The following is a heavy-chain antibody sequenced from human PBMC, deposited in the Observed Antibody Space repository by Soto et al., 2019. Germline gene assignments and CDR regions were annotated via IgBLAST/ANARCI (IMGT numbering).Heavy chain of an antibody. V-gene: IGHV3-9*01. CDR3: AGWGYYYDSSGYYDGWFDP. D-gene: IGHD3-22*01. J-gene: IGHJ5*02. CDR2: ISWNSGTI. CDR1: GFSCDDYA. Sequence: SLRLSCAASGFSCDDYAMHWVRQAPGKGLEWVSGISWNSGTIGYADSVKGRFTISRDNAKNSLYLQMNSLRVEDTAVYYCAGWGYYYDSSGYYDGWFDPWGQGTPVTVSS.